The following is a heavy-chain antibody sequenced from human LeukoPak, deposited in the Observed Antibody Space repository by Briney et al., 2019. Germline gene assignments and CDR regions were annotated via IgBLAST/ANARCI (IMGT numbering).Heavy chain of an antibody. CDR3: ARGTYYYDSSGYSGLGY. Sequence: SETLSLTCTVSGGSISSYYWSWIRQPPGRGLEWIGYIYYSGSTNYNPSLKSRVTISVDTSKNQFSLKLSSVTAADTAVCYCARGTYYYDSSGYSGLGYWGQGTLVTVSS. J-gene: IGHJ4*02. D-gene: IGHD3-22*01. V-gene: IGHV4-59*01. CDR2: IYYSGST. CDR1: GGSISSYY.